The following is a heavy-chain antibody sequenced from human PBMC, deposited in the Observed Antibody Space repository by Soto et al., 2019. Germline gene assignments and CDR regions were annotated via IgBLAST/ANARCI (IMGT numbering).Heavy chain of an antibody. CDR1: GGSFSGYY. D-gene: IGHD5-12*01. Sequence: SETLSLTCAVYGGSFSGYYWSWIRQPPGKGLEWIGEINHSGSTNYNPSLKSRVNISVDTSKNQFSLKLSSVTAADTAVYYCARGPRYSGYDLLFGYWGQGTLVTVSS. CDR2: INHSGST. J-gene: IGHJ4*02. V-gene: IGHV4-34*01. CDR3: ARGPRYSGYDLLFGY.